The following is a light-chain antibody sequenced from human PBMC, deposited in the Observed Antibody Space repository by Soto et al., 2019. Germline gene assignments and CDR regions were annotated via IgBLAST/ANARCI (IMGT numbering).Light chain of an antibody. Sequence: EIVLTQSPATLSLSPGERATLSCGASQSVRSYLAWYQQKPGQAPRLLIYDASNRATGIPARLSGSGYGTDFTITISSIQPEDFEVYYCQQRSNWTITFGQGTRLEIK. CDR1: QSVRSY. CDR2: DAS. CDR3: QQRSNWTIT. J-gene: IGKJ5*01. V-gene: IGKV3-11*01.